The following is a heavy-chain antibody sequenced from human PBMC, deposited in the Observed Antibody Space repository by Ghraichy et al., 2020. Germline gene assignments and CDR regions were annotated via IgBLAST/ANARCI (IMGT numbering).Heavy chain of an antibody. CDR1: GFTFSSYW. D-gene: IGHD4-17*01. J-gene: IGHJ3*02. CDR3: ARDLAPTYGDYAAFDI. Sequence: GGSLRLSCAASGFTFSSYWMSWVRQAPGKGLEWVANIKQDGSEKYYVDSVKGRFTISRDNAKNSLYLQMNSLRAEDTAVYYCARDLAPTYGDYAAFDIWGQGTMVTVSS. CDR2: IKQDGSEK. V-gene: IGHV3-7*01.